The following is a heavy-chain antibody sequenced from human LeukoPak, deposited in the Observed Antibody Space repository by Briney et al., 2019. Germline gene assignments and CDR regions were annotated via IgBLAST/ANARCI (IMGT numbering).Heavy chain of an antibody. CDR1: GFTFSNYA. CDR2: ITGDGGST. D-gene: IGHD3-9*01. Sequence: GASLRLSCAASGFTFSNYAMSWVRQAPGKGLEWVSAITGDGGSTYYADSVKGRFTISRDNSKNTLYLQMNSLRAEDTALYYCAKWGDYDVLTGYYDSDYWGQGTPVTVSS. CDR3: AKWGDYDVLTGYYDSDY. V-gene: IGHV3-23*01. J-gene: IGHJ4*02.